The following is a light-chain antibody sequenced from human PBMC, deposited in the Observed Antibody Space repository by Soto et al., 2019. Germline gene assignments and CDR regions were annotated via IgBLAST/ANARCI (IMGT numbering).Light chain of an antibody. J-gene: IGKJ4*01. CDR1: LGISSY. CDR3: QQYYSTLALT. V-gene: IGKV1-8*01. Sequence: AIRMTQSPSSLSASTQDRVTITCRASLGISSYLAWYQQIPGKAPKLQLYAASTVQSGVQSRFSGSGSGTDMTLTICCLQSEDFATYYCQQYYSTLALTFGGGTKVEIK. CDR2: AAS.